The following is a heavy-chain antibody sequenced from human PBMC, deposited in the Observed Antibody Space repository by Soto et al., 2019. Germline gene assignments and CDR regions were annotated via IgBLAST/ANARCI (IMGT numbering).Heavy chain of an antibody. D-gene: IGHD4-17*01. Sequence: KPSETLSLTCTVSGGSINYSYWTWIRQPPGKGLEWIGYISYTGSANYNASLKSRLTISVDTSKNQFSLKLSSVTAADPALYYCARVNYGDYYYGMDVWGQGTTVTVSS. J-gene: IGHJ6*02. CDR2: ISYTGSA. V-gene: IGHV4-59*01. CDR1: GGSINYSY. CDR3: ARVNYGDYYYGMDV.